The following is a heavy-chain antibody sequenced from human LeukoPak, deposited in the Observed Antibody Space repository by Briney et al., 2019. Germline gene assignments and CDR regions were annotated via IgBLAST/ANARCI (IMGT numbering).Heavy chain of an antibody. Sequence: SETLSLTCTVSGGSISTSYYWGWIRQPPGKGLEWIGNIYYDGRTYYNPSLKRRVNISADTSKNQFSLKLSSVTAADTAVYYCARAYYGQMYYFDYWGQGTLVTVSS. V-gene: IGHV4-39*07. CDR3: ARAYYGQMYYFDY. J-gene: IGHJ4*02. CDR2: IYYDGRT. D-gene: IGHD3-10*01. CDR1: GGSISTSYY.